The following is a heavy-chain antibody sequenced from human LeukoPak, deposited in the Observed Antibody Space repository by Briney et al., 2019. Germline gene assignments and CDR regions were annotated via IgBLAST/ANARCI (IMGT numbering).Heavy chain of an antibody. V-gene: IGHV3-66*02. CDR2: IYSGAST. CDR1: GFTVSSNY. D-gene: IGHD4-11*01. J-gene: IGHJ5*02. CDR3: ARGLSDYSNYLSSWFDP. Sequence: GGSLRPSCAASGFTVSSNYMSWVRQAPGKGLEWVSVIYSGASTYYADSVKGRFTISRDNSKNTLYLQMNSLRAEDTAVYYCARGLSDYSNYLSSWFDPWGQGTLVTVSS.